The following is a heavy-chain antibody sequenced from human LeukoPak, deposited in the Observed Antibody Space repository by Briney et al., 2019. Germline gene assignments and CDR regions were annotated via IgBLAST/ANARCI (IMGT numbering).Heavy chain of an antibody. CDR2: ISGSGGST. D-gene: IGHD3-9*01. V-gene: IGHV3-23*01. Sequence: TGGSLRLSCAASGSTFSSYAMSWVRQAPGKGLEWVSAISGSGGSTYYADSVKGRFTISRHESKNTLYLQMNSLRAEDTAVYYCARGVYDILTGYCYGMDVWGQGTTVTVSS. J-gene: IGHJ6*02. CDR3: ARGVYDILTGYCYGMDV. CDR1: GSTFSSYA.